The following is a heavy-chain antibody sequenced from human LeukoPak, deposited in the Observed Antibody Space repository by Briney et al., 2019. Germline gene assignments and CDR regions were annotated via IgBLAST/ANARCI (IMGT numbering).Heavy chain of an antibody. CDR3: ARGGYDILTGYRPFDY. V-gene: IGHV4-30-4*01. CDR1: GGSISSGDYY. J-gene: IGHJ4*02. Sequence: KSSETLSLTCTVSGGSISSGDYYWSWIRQPPGKGLEWIGYIYYSGSTYYNPSLKSRVTISVDTSKNQFSLKLSFVTAADTAVYYCARGGYDILTGYRPFDYWGQGTLVTVSS. CDR2: IYYSGST. D-gene: IGHD3-9*01.